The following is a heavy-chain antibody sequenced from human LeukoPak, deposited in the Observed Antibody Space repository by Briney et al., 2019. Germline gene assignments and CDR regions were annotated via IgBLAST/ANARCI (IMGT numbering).Heavy chain of an antibody. V-gene: IGHV3-49*04. CDR3: TLWREDSAGFSPLDF. J-gene: IGHJ4*02. Sequence: GGSLRLSCTVSGFTFGDYALTWVRQAPGKGLEWVGLMRTQTYGETREYAASVKGRFSFSRDDSKNITYMRMSSLKTEDTATYYCTLWREDSAGFSPLDFWGQGTLVTVSS. D-gene: IGHD1-26*01. CDR1: GFTFGDYA. CDR2: MRTQTYGETR.